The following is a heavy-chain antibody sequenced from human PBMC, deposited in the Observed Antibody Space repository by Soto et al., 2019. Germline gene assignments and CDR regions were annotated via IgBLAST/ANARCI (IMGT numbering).Heavy chain of an antibody. CDR2: IYYSRST. CDR3: ARSLGFCISTSCYPDAFDI. D-gene: IGHD2-2*01. V-gene: IGHV4-39*01. J-gene: IGHJ3*02. Sequence: QLQLQESGPGLVKPSETLSFTCTVSGGSISSSTYYWGWIRQPPGKGLEWIGTIYYSRSTYFNPSLKSRVPISVDTSKNQFSLKLSSVTAADTAVYYCARSLGFCISTSCYPDAFDIWGQGTMVTVSS. CDR1: GGSISSSTYY.